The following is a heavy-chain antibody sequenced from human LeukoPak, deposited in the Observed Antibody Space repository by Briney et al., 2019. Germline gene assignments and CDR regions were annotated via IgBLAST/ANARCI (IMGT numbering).Heavy chain of an antibody. J-gene: IGHJ4*02. Sequence: GGTLRLSCVASGFTFSRFAMSWVRQAPGKGLEWVSGISGTGSSTYYADSVKGRLTISRDNSKNTLYLQMHSLRADDTAVYYCAKKIKAAHYSSGCFDYWGQGALVTVSS. CDR3: AKKIKAAHYSSGCFDY. CDR1: GFTFSRFA. V-gene: IGHV3-23*01. D-gene: IGHD6-19*01. CDR2: ISGTGSST.